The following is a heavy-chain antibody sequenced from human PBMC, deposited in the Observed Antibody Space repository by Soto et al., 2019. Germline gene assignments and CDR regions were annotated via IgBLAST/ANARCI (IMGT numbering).Heavy chain of an antibody. J-gene: IGHJ4*02. CDR1: GFTFSSYA. CDR3: AKALLWFGESAPFDY. D-gene: IGHD3-10*01. CDR2: ISGSGGST. Sequence: EVQLLKSGGGLVQPGGSLRLSCAASGFTFSSYAMSWVRQAPGKGLEWVSAISGSGGSTYYADSVKGRFTISRDNSKNTLYLQLNSLRAEDTAVYYCAKALLWFGESAPFDYWGQGTLVTVSS. V-gene: IGHV3-23*01.